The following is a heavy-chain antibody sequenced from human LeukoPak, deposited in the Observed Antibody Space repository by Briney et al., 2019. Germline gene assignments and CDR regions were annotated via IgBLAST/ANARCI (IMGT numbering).Heavy chain of an antibody. CDR2: ISGSGGST. CDR3: AKDLCAVVRGPKPCGVMYGMDV. Sequence: GGSLRLSCAASGFTFSSYAMSWVRQAPGKGLEWVSAISGSGGSTYYADSVKGRFTISRDNSKNTLYLQMNSLRAEDTAVYYCAKDLCAVVRGPKPCGVMYGMDVWGKGTTVTVSS. D-gene: IGHD3-10*01. CDR1: GFTFSSYA. V-gene: IGHV3-23*01. J-gene: IGHJ6*04.